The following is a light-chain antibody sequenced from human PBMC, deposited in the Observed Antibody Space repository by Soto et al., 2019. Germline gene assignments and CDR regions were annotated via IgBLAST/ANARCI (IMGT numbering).Light chain of an antibody. CDR3: QQSYSTPIT. CDR2: AAS. Sequence: DIQMTQSPSSLSASVGDRVTITCRASQSISSYLNWYQQNPGKAPKLLIYAASSLQSGVPSRFSGSGSGTDFTLTISSLQPGDFATYYCQQSYSTPITFGQGTRLEIK. CDR1: QSISSY. J-gene: IGKJ5*01. V-gene: IGKV1-39*01.